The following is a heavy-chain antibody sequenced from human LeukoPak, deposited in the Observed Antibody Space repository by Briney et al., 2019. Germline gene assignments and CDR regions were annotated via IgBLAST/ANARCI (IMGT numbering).Heavy chain of an antibody. CDR1: GYTFTGYY. Sequence: ASVKVSCKASGYTFTGYYMHWVRQAPGQGLEWMGWINPNSGGTNYAQKFQGWVTMTRDTSISTAYMELSRLRSDDTAVYYCARVRVRGAYYYFDYWGQGTLVTVSS. CDR2: INPNSGGT. V-gene: IGHV1-2*04. J-gene: IGHJ4*02. CDR3: ARVRVRGAYYYFDY. D-gene: IGHD3-10*01.